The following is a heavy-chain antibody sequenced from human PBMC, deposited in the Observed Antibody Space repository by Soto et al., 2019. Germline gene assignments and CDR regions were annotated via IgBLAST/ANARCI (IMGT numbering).Heavy chain of an antibody. Sequence: QVQLVQSGAEVKKPGASVKVSCKASGYTFTRSGISWVRQAPGQGLEWMGWISTYNGETNYAQTFQGRVTMTTDTSTSTAYMELRSLRSDDTAVYYCAREGVAPYYYYGMDVWGQGTPVTVSS. J-gene: IGHJ6*02. CDR1: GYTFTRSG. V-gene: IGHV1-18*01. CDR3: AREGVAPYYYYGMDV. CDR2: ISTYNGET. D-gene: IGHD5-12*01.